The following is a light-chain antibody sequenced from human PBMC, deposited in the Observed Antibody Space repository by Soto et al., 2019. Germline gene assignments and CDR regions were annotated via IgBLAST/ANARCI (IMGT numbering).Light chain of an antibody. CDR1: KNDVGFYYF. J-gene: IGLJ1*01. CDR2: EVV. Sequence: QSVLTQPPSASGSPGQSVSISCTGTKNDVGFYYFVSWYQHHPGKAPRLIIYEVVQRPSGVPDRFSGSKSGNTASLTVSGIQAADEADYFCELYAGSNTYVYASATKAT. V-gene: IGLV2-8*01. CDR3: ELYAGSNTYV.